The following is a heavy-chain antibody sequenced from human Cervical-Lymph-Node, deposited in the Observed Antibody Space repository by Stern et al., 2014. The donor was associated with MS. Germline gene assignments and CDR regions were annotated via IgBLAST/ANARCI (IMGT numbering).Heavy chain of an antibody. V-gene: IGHV1-69*01. CDR3: ARKLCSGGSCYFYGMDV. CDR2: IIPIFGTA. Sequence: QMQLVQSGAEVKKPGSSVKVSCKASGVTFSTYAISWVRQAPGQGLEWMGGIIPIFGTAKYAQKFQGRVTIIADESTSTVYMELSSLRSEDAAVYYCARKLCSGGSCYFYGMDVWGQGTTVTVSS. D-gene: IGHD2-15*01. J-gene: IGHJ6*02. CDR1: GVTFSTYA.